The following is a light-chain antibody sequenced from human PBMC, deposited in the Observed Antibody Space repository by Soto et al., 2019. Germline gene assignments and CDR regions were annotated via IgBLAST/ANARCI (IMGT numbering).Light chain of an antibody. CDR3: CSYAGSTTVV. CDR1: SGDVGSYNP. Sequence: QSALTQPAFVSGSPGQSITISCSGASGDVGSYNPVSWYQQHPGKAPKLTIYEDSKRPSGVSNRFSGSKSGNTASLTISGLQAEDEADYYCCSYAGSTTVVFGGGTKLTVL. CDR2: EDS. V-gene: IGLV2-23*01. J-gene: IGLJ2*01.